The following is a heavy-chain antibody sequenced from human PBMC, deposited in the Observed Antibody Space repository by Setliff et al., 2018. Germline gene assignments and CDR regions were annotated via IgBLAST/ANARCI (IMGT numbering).Heavy chain of an antibody. D-gene: IGHD2-8*01. CDR1: GGSISSGNYY. Sequence: SETLSLTCPVSGGSISSGNYYWSWIRQPAGKGREWIGHIQTSGTTNYNPSLKSRVTISVDTSKNQFSLKLSAVTAADTAVYFCAREDGPNYYYYYIDIWGKGTTVTVSS. CDR2: IQTSGTT. J-gene: IGHJ6*03. CDR3: AREDGPNYYYYYIDI. V-gene: IGHV4-61*09.